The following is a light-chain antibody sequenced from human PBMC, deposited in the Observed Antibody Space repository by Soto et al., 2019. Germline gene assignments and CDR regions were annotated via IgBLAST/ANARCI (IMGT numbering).Light chain of an antibody. Sequence: EIVVTQSPATLSVSPGERATLSCRASQSVGSHLAWYQQKPGQAPRLLIYGASTRATGIPARFSGSGSGTEFTLIISSLQSEDFAVYYCQQYYNWPPVTFGQGTKVEIK. V-gene: IGKV3-15*01. CDR2: GAS. CDR3: QQYYNWPPVT. CDR1: QSVGSH. J-gene: IGKJ1*01.